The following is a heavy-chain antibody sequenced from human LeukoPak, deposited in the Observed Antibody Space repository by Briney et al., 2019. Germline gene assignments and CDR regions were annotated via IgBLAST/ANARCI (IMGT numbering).Heavy chain of an antibody. Sequence: PSETLSLTCAVSGGSISSSNWWSWVRQPPGKGLEWIGEIYHSGSTNYNPSLKSRVTISVDKSKNQFSLKLSSVTAADTAVYYCARSIYDILTGYSSTCMDVWGQGTTVTVSS. CDR3: ARSIYDILTGYSSTCMDV. CDR1: GGSISSSNW. V-gene: IGHV4-4*02. D-gene: IGHD3-9*01. J-gene: IGHJ6*02. CDR2: IYHSGST.